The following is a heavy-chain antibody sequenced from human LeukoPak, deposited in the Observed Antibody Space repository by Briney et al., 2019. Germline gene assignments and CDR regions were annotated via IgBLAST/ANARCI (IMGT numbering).Heavy chain of an antibody. V-gene: IGHV3-23*01. Sequence: PGGSLRLSCAASGFTFSSYAMSWVRQAPGKGLEWVSAISGSGGSTYYADSVKGRFTISRDNSKNTLYLQMNSLRAEDTAVYYCAKDVPPNYYDSSGYYYQPRGAAFDIWGQGTMVTVSS. CDR1: GFTFSSYA. CDR2: ISGSGGST. J-gene: IGHJ3*02. CDR3: AKDVPPNYYDSSGYYYQPRGAAFDI. D-gene: IGHD3-22*01.